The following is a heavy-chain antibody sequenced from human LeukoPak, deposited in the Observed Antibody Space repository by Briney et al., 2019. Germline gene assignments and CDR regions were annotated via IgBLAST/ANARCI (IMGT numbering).Heavy chain of an antibody. CDR1: GFTFSSYW. CDR2: IKQDGSEK. CDR3: ARDETYCSSTSCYTGDY. D-gene: IGHD2-2*02. V-gene: IGHV3-7*01. J-gene: IGHJ4*02. Sequence: GGSLRLSCAASGFTFSSYWMSWVRQAPGKGLEWVANIKQDGSEKYYVDSVKGRFTISRDNAKNSLYLQMNSLRAEDTAVYYCARDETYCSSTSCYTGDYWGQGTLVTVSS.